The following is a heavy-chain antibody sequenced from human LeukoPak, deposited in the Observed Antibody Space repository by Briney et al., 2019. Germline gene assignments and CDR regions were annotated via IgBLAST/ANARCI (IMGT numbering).Heavy chain of an antibody. CDR3: ARYAEYAVSTPCY. J-gene: IGHJ4*02. D-gene: IGHD2-8*01. CDR1: GFTFSSYG. V-gene: IGHV3-30*03. CDR2: ISYDASYK. Sequence: PGGSLRLSCAASGFTFSSYGMHWVRQAPGKGLEWLAVISYDASYKYYADSVKGRFAISRDNSENTLYLQMNSLRAEDTAVYYCARYAEYAVSTPCYWGQGTLVTVSA.